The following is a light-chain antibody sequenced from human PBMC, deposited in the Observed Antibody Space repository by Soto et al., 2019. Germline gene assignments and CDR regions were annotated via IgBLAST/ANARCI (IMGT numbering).Light chain of an antibody. CDR1: QSVTSN. Sequence: EIVLTQSHGTLSSSPGERATLSCRASQSVTSNYLAWYQQKPGQAPRLLIYGASTRATGLPARFSGTGSGTEFTLTINSLQAEDSAVYYCQQYYNWPRTFGQGTRLEIK. V-gene: IGKV3-15*01. J-gene: IGKJ5*01. CDR2: GAS. CDR3: QQYYNWPRT.